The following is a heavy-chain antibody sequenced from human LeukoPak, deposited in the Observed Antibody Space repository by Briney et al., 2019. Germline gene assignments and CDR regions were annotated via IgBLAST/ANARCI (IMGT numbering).Heavy chain of an antibody. CDR2: INSDGSST. V-gene: IGHV3-74*01. Sequence: GGSLRLSCAASGFTFSSYWMHWVRQPPGKGLVWVSRINSDGSSTSYADSVRGRFTISRDNAKNTLYLQVTSLRAEDTAVYYCVRGAGSYGDWDYWGQGTLVTVSS. CDR3: VRGAGSYGDWDY. D-gene: IGHD1-26*01. CDR1: GFTFSSYW. J-gene: IGHJ4*02.